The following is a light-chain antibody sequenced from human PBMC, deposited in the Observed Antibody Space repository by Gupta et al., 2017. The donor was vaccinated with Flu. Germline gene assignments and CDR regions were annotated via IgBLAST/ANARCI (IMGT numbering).Light chain of an antibody. V-gene: IGKV1-17*01. CDR2: DAS. Sequence: DIQMTQSPSSLSASVGDRVIITCRASQGIRNDLAWYQQKPGKAPERLIYDASSLQGGVPPRFSGSGSGTEFTLTISSLQPEDFATYYCLQHNSYPWTFGQGTKVEI. J-gene: IGKJ1*01. CDR1: QGIRND. CDR3: LQHNSYPWT.